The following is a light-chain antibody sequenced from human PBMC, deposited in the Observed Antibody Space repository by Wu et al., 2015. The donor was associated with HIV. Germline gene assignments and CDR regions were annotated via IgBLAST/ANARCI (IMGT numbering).Light chain of an antibody. Sequence: EIVLTQSPGTLSLSPGERATLSCRASQSVSSSDLAWYQQKPGQAPRLLIYGASNRATGTPDRFSGSGSGTDFTLTISRLEPEDFAVYYCQQYSSSPLTFGGGTKVEIK. CDR2: GAS. V-gene: IGKV3-20*01. J-gene: IGKJ4*01. CDR3: QQYSSSPLT. CDR1: QSVSSSD.